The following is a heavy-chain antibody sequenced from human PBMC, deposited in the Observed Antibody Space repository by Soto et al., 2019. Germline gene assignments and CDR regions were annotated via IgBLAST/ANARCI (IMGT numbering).Heavy chain of an antibody. CDR2: INAGNGNT. D-gene: IGHD2-15*01. V-gene: IGHV1-3*01. CDR1: GYTFTSYA. CDR3: ARDREDIVVVVAATSYNGFDP. Sequence: QVQLVQSGAEVKKPGASVKVSCKASGYTFTSYAMHWVRQAPGQRLEWMGWINAGNGNTKYSQKFQGRVTITRDTSASTAYMELSSLRSEDTAVYYCARDREDIVVVVAATSYNGFDPWGQGTLVTVSS. J-gene: IGHJ5*02.